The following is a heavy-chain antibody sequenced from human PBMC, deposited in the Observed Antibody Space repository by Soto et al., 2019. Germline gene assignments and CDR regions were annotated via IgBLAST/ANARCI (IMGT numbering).Heavy chain of an antibody. CDR1: GFTFTSYW. Sequence: EVQLVESGGGLVQPGGSLRLSCEASGFTFTSYWMSWVRQAPGKGLEWVANIKQDGTSKYYADSVKGRFTVSRDNAKSSVHVEMDSLRDYDTAVYRCARLRFILTERDFDSWGQGTLVTVSS. J-gene: IGHJ4*02. V-gene: IGHV3-7*05. CDR2: IKQDGTSK. D-gene: IGHD3-16*01. CDR3: ARLRFILTERDFDS.